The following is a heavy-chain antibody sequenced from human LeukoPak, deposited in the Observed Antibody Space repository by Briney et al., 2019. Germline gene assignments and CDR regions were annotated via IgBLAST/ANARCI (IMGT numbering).Heavy chain of an antibody. V-gene: IGHV4-59*01. CDR1: GGSINSNY. J-gene: IGHJ4*02. CDR3: VRDRTKYCSSTSCPLDY. D-gene: IGHD2-2*01. Sequence: SETLSLTCTVSGGSINSNYWSWIRQPPGKGLEWIGYIYYSGSTNYNPSLQSRVTISVDTSKNQFSLRLRSVTAADTAVYYCVRDRTKYCSSTSCPLDYWGQGTLVTVSS. CDR2: IYYSGST.